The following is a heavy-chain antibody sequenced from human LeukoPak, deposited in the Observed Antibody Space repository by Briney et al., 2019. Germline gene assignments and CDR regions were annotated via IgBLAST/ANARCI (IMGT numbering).Heavy chain of an antibody. D-gene: IGHD3-22*01. CDR2: IRYDGSNK. J-gene: IGHJ4*02. V-gene: IGHV3-30*02. Sequence: GGSLRLSCAASEFTFSSYGMHWVRQAPGKGLEWVAFIRYDGSNKYYADSVKGRFTISRDNSKNTLYLQMNSLRAEDTAVYYCARVRYYDSSGYFYWGQGTLVTVSS. CDR3: ARVRYYDSSGYFY. CDR1: EFTFSSYG.